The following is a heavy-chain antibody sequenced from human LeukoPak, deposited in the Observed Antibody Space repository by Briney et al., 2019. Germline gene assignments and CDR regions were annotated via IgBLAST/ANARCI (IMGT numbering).Heavy chain of an antibody. D-gene: IGHD4-17*01. J-gene: IGHJ4*02. Sequence: ASVNVSCKASGYTFTSYYMHWVRQAPGQGLEWMGIINPSSGSTSYAQKFQGRVTMTRDTSTSTVYMELSSLRSEDTAVYYCARDPGHGDYAFDYWGQGTLVTVSS. CDR2: INPSSGST. CDR1: GYTFTSYY. CDR3: ARDPGHGDYAFDY. V-gene: IGHV1-46*01.